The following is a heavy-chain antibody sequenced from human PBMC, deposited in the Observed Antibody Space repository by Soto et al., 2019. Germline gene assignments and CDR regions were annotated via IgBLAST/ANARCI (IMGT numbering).Heavy chain of an antibody. CDR2: ISWDGGST. CDR1: GFTFDDYA. CDR3: AKEGITSNIVVVPAAHYGMDV. J-gene: IGHJ6*02. D-gene: IGHD2-2*01. V-gene: IGHV3-43D*04. Sequence: PVGSLRLSCAASGFTFDDYAMHWVRQAPGKGLEWVSFISWDGGSTYYADSVKGRFTISRDNSKNSLYLQMNSLRAEDTALYYCAKEGITSNIVVVPAAHYGMDVWGQGTTVTVSS.